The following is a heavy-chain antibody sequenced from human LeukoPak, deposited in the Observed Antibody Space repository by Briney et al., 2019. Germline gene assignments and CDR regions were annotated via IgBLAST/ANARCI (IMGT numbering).Heavy chain of an antibody. V-gene: IGHV3-21*01. CDR2: ISSSSSNI. J-gene: IGHJ3*02. D-gene: IGHD3-22*01. CDR1: GFTFSSYS. CDR3: AREDYYDSSHAFDI. Sequence: GGSLRLSCAASGFTFSSYSMNWVRQAPGKGLEWVSSISSSSSNIYYADSVKGRFTISRDNAKNSLYLQMNSLRAEDTAVYYCAREDYYDSSHAFDIWGQGTMVTVSS.